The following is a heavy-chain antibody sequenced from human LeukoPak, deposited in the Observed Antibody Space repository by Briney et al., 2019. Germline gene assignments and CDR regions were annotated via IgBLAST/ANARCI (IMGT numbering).Heavy chain of an antibody. Sequence: SQTLSLTCTVSGGSISSGGYYWSWIRQHPGKGLEWIGYIYYSGSTYYNPSLKSRVTISVDTSKNQFSLKLSSVTAADTAVYYCARSGVGYCSSTSCYKYQNWFDPWGQGTLVTVSS. CDR1: GGSISSGGYY. D-gene: IGHD2-2*02. CDR3: ARSGVGYCSSTSCYKYQNWFDP. CDR2: IYYSGST. J-gene: IGHJ5*02. V-gene: IGHV4-31*03.